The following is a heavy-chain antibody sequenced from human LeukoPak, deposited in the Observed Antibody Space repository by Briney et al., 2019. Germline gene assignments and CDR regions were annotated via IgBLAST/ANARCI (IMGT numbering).Heavy chain of an antibody. V-gene: IGHV5-51*01. Sequence: GESLKIFCKGSGYSFTSYWIGWVRQMPGKGLEWMGIIYPGDSDTRYSPSFQGQVTISADKSISTAYLQWSSLKASDTAMYYCARQKTAISNWFDPWGQGTLVTVSS. CDR3: ARQKTAISNWFDP. J-gene: IGHJ5*02. D-gene: IGHD5-12*01. CDR2: IYPGDSDT. CDR1: GYSFTSYW.